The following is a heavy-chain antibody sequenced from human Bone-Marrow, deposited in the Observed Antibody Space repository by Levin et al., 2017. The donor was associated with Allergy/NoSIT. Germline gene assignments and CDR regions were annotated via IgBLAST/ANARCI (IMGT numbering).Heavy chain of an antibody. D-gene: IGHD2-2*01. CDR1: GFTFTTYS. CDR2: ISSDGRYI. Sequence: PGGSLRLSCAASGFTFTTYSMNWVRQRPGKGLEWVSCISSDGRYIYYADSVKGRFTISRDNARNSLYLQMNSLTTEDTAVYYCARDVWAGGEDIVVVPADFWGQGTLVTVSS. CDR3: ARDVWAGGEDIVVVPADF. V-gene: IGHV3-21*01. J-gene: IGHJ4*02.